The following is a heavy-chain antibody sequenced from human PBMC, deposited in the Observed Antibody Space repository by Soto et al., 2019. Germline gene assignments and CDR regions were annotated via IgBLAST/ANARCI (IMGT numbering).Heavy chain of an antibody. CDR2: IFHRGST. Sequence: QVQLQESGPGLVKPSETLSLTCNVSGASINTYYWSWIRQPPRKGLEWIGYIFHRGSTTYNPSLKSRVTICIDASKKHSSLGLNSVNAADTAVYYFARVRNSRDIDYWGQGIRVTVSS. V-gene: IGHV4-59*12. CDR1: GASINTYY. CDR3: ARVRNSRDIDY. D-gene: IGHD3-22*01. J-gene: IGHJ4*02.